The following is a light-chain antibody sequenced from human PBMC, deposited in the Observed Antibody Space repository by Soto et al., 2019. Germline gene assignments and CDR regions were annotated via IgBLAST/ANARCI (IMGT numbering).Light chain of an antibody. J-gene: IGKJ1*01. CDR2: GAS. CDR1: QSVSSSY. Sequence: EIVLTQSPGTLSLSPGERATLSCRASQSVSSSYLAWYQQKPGQAPRLLISGASSRATGIPDRFTGGGSGTDFTLTISSLEPEDFAVYYCQQYGSSGTFGQGTKVDI. V-gene: IGKV3-20*01. CDR3: QQYGSSGT.